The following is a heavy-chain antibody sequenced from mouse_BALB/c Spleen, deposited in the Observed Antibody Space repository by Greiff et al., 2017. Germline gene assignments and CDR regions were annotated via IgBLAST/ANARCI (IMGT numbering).Heavy chain of an antibody. CDR1: GYTFTDYN. Sequence: EVQLVESGPELVKPGASVKIPCKASGYTFTDYNMDWVKQSHGKSLEWIGDINPNNGGTIYNQKFKGKATLTVDKSSSTAYMELRSLTSEDTAVYYCARGGLRRGRYFDVWGAGTTVTVSS. D-gene: IGHD2-4*01. V-gene: IGHV1-18*01. CDR3: ARGGLRRGRYFDV. J-gene: IGHJ1*01. CDR2: INPNNGGT.